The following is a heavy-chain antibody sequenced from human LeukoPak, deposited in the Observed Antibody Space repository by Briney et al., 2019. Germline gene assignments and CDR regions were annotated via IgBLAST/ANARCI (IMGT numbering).Heavy chain of an antibody. Sequence: SVKVSCTASGGTFSSYAISWVRQAPGQGLEWMGGIIPIFGTANYAQKFQGRVTITADESTSTAHMELSSLRSEDTAVYYCASKGSYYYDSSGYYYLDYWGQGTLVTVSS. J-gene: IGHJ4*02. CDR1: GGTFSSYA. D-gene: IGHD3-22*01. CDR3: ASKGSYYYDSSGYYYLDY. CDR2: IIPIFGTA. V-gene: IGHV1-69*13.